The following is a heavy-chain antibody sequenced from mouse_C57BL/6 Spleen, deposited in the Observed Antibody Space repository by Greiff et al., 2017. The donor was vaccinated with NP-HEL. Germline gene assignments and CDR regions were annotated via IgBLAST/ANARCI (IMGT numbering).Heavy chain of an antibody. CDR2: IYPRDGST. Sequence: QVQLQQSGPELVKPGASVKLSCKASGYTFTSYDINWVKQRPGQGLEWIGWIYPRDGSTKYNEKFKSKATLTVDKSSSTAYMQLSSLTSEDSAVYYCGNGNSPFAYWGQGTLVTVSA. V-gene: IGHV1-85*01. J-gene: IGHJ3*01. D-gene: IGHD2-1*01. CDR1: GYTFTSYD. CDR3: GNGNSPFAY.